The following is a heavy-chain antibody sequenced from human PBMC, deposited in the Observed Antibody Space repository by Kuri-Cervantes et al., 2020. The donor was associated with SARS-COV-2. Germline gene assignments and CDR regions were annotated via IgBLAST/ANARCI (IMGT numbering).Heavy chain of an antibody. Sequence: SETLSLTCSVSGGSIRNYYWSWIRQTPGKGLEWLGYIYFSGSTNYNPSLKSRVTISVDTSKNQFSLKLSSVTAADTAVYYCAAMAYYYDSNGYCSPGSCSLDYWGQGILVTVSS. CDR1: GGSIRNYY. CDR3: AAMAYYYDSNGYCSPGSCSLDY. V-gene: IGHV4-4*09. D-gene: IGHD3-22*01. CDR2: IYFSGST. J-gene: IGHJ4*02.